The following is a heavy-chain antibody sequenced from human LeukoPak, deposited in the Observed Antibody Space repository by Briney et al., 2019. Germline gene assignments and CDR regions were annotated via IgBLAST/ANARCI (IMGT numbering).Heavy chain of an antibody. J-gene: IGHJ3*02. D-gene: IGHD3/OR15-3a*01. Sequence: TGGSLRLSCAASGFTFSSYWMSWVRQAPGKGLEGVANIKQDGSEKYYVDSVKGRFTISRDNAKNSLYLQMNSLRAEDTAVYYCARDRQGLDHDAFDIWGQGTMVTVSS. CDR3: ARDRQGLDHDAFDI. CDR1: GFTFSSYW. V-gene: IGHV3-7*01. CDR2: IKQDGSEK.